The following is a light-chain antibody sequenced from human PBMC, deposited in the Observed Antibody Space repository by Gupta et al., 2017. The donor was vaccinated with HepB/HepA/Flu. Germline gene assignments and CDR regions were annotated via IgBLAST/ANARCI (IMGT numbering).Light chain of an antibody. J-gene: IGLJ1*01. CDR3: SSYGGSDTFYV. Sequence: QSALAQPASVSASPGQSITISCTGTNSDVGNYNLVSWYQQHPGKAPKLIIFEVNKRPSGVSNHVSGSQSGNTASLTISGLQAEDEADYYCSSYGGSDTFYVFGNGTKVTV. CDR2: EVN. V-gene: IGLV2-23*02. CDR1: NSDVGNYNL.